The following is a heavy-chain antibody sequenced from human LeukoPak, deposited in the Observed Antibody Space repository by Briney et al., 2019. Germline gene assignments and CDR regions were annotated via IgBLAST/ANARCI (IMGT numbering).Heavy chain of an antibody. Sequence: ASVKVSCKASGYTFTSYGISWVRQAPGQGLEWMGWISTYNGNTEYAQKLQDRVTMTTDTSTSTAFLQWSSLKASDTAMYYCARGYSSSWTSQYFQHWGQGTPVTVSS. CDR3: ARGYSSSWTSQYFQH. V-gene: IGHV1-18*01. CDR2: ISTYNGNT. CDR1: GYTFTSYG. J-gene: IGHJ1*01. D-gene: IGHD6-13*01.